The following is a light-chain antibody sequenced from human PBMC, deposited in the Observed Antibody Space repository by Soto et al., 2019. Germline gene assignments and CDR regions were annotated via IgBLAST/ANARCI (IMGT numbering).Light chain of an antibody. CDR3: LKDYNYPRT. J-gene: IGKJ1*01. CDR2: AAS. Sequence: AIHMTQSPSSLSASVGDRVTITCRASQDIRNVLGWFQQKPGKAPKLLISAASFLQSGVPSRFSGSGSGTDFTLTISSLQPADFATYYCLKDYNYPRTFGQGPKVESK. CDR1: QDIRNV. V-gene: IGKV1-6*01.